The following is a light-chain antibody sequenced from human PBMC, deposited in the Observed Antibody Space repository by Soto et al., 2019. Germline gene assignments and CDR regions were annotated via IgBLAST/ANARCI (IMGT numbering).Light chain of an antibody. Sequence: EIVLTPSPGTLSLSPVERATLSCRASQSVTSTYFAWYQQKPGQAPRLLMFGATSRATGIPERFSGSGSGTDFTLTISRLEPEDFAVYYCQQYGSSPYTFGQGTRLEIK. V-gene: IGKV3-20*01. CDR1: QSVTSTY. J-gene: IGKJ5*01. CDR2: GAT. CDR3: QQYGSSPYT.